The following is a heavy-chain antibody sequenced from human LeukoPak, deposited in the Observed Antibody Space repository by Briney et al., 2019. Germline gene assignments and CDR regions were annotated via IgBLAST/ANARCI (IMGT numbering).Heavy chain of an antibody. D-gene: IGHD5-12*01. CDR2: IYYSGSA. V-gene: IGHV4-59*01. Sequence: SETLSLTCTVSGGSISSYYWSWIRQPPGKGVEWIGYIYYSGSANYNPSLKSRVTISVDTSKNQFSLKLSSVTAADTAVYYCARAIRGYSGYEPGRFDYWGQGTLVTVSS. J-gene: IGHJ4*02. CDR1: GGSISSYY. CDR3: ARAIRGYSGYEPGRFDY.